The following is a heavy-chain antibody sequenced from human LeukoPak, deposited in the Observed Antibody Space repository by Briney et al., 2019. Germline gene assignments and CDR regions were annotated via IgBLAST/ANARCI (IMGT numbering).Heavy chain of an antibody. CDR3: ARVPYCGGDCYSFDY. Sequence: GGSLRISCAAPGFTFSSYAVNWGRQAPGKGLGWGADIKQDGSEKYYVDSVKGRFTISRDNAKNSLYLQMNSLRAEDTAVYYCARVPYCGGDCYSFDYWGQGTLVTVSS. V-gene: IGHV3-7*04. J-gene: IGHJ4*02. CDR2: IKQDGSEK. D-gene: IGHD2-21*02. CDR1: GFTFSSYA.